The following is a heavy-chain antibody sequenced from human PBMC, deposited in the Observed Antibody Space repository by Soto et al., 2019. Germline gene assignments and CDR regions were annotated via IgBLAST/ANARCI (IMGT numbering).Heavy chain of an antibody. CDR2: TYYRSKWYN. V-gene: IGHV6-1*01. D-gene: IGHD6-13*01. Sequence: SETLSLTCAISGDSVSSNSAAWNWIRQSPSRGLEWLGRTYYRSKWYNDYAVSVKSRITINPDTSKNQFSLQLNSVTPEDTAVYYCARGIAAAGSPSMGYFDYWGQGTLVTVSS. CDR3: ARGIAAAGSPSMGYFDY. J-gene: IGHJ4*02. CDR1: GDSVSSNSAA.